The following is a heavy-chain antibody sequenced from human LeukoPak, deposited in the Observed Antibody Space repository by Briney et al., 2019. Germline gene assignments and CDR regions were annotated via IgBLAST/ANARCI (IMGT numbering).Heavy chain of an antibody. V-gene: IGHV3-23*01. CDR2: ISGRGDKI. CDR3: AKGREWELPLDY. CDR1: GFTFSSYA. Sequence: GGSLRLSCAASGFTFSSYAMSWVRQAPGKGLEWVSAISGRGDKIYYAESVKGRFTASRDNSKNTLYLQMNSLRAEDTALYYCAKGREWELPLDYWGQGTLVTVSS. D-gene: IGHD1-26*01. J-gene: IGHJ4*02.